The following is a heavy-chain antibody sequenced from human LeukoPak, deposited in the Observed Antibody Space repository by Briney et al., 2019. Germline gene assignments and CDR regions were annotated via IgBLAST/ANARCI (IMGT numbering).Heavy chain of an antibody. CDR2: IIPIFGTA. V-gene: IGHV1-69*01. Sequence: GSSVKVSCKASGGTFSSYAISWVRQAPGQGLEWMGGIIPIFGTANYAQKFQGRVTITADESTSTAYMELSSLRSEDTAVYYCARARCSGGSCYSADYWGQGTLVTVSS. J-gene: IGHJ4*02. D-gene: IGHD2-15*01. CDR1: GGTFSSYA. CDR3: ARARCSGGSCYSADY.